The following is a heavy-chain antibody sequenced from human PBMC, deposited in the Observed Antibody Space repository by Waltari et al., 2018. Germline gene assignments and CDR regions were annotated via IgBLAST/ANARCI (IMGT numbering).Heavy chain of an antibody. D-gene: IGHD6-13*01. J-gene: IGHJ6*02. Sequence: QVQLVQSGAEVKKPGASVKVSCKASGYTFTGYAMHWVRQAPGQRLEWMGWINAGNGNTKYSKKFQGRFTITRDTSASTAYMELSSLRSEDTAVYYCARETYSCSFYGMDVWGQGTTGTVSS. CDR3: ARETYSCSFYGMDV. CDR1: GYTFTGYA. V-gene: IGHV1-3*01. CDR2: INAGNGNT.